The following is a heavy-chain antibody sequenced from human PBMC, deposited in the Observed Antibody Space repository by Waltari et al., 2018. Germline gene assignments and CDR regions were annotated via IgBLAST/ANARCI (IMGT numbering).Heavy chain of an antibody. CDR2: VGGVGGGT. J-gene: IGHJ3*01. D-gene: IGHD3-16*01. CDR3: AKDLGLPAFGGFFHAFDL. V-gene: IGHV3-23*01. CDR1: AVPLSTFA. Sequence: EVQLLQYGEGFVQPGGTLRLFCTGSAVPLSTFALSRFSQAPGKGLEWVSTVGGVGGGTYYADSVRGRFTMSRDDSKSTLYLEMSSLRAEDTAVYYCAKDLGLPAFGGFFHAFDLWGQGTMVTVSS.